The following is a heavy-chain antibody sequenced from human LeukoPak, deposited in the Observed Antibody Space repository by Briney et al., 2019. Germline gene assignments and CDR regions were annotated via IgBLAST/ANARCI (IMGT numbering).Heavy chain of an antibody. J-gene: IGHJ4*02. CDR1: GFTFSSYA. Sequence: GGSLRLSCAASGFTFSSYAMHWVRQAPGKGLEWVAVISYDGSNKYYADSVKGRFTISRDNSKNTLYLQMNSLRAEDTAVYYCASPRIAVAGNGFDYWGQGTLVTVSS. D-gene: IGHD6-19*01. CDR3: ASPRIAVAGNGFDY. CDR2: ISYDGSNK. V-gene: IGHV3-30*04.